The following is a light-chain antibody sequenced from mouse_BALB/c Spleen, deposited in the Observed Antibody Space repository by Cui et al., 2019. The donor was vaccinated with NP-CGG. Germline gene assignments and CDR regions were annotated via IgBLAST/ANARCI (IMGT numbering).Light chain of an antibody. Sequence: AVVTQESALTTSPGETVTLTCRSSTGAVTTSNYANWVQEKPDHLFTGLIGGTNNRAPGVPARSSGSLIGDKAALTITGTQTEDEAIYFCALCYSNHWVFGGGTKLTVL. V-gene: IGLV1*01. CDR3: ALCYSNHWV. J-gene: IGLJ1*01. CDR2: GTN. CDR1: TGAVTTSNY.